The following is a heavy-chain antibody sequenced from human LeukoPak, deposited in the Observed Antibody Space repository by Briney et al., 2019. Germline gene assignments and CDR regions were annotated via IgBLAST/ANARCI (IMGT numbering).Heavy chain of an antibody. CDR1: GFTFNTYA. CDR3: ARESSGWYQFDY. CDR2: ISYDGSNK. Sequence: QAGGSLRLSCAVSGFTFNTYAMHWVRQAPGKGLEWVAVISYDGSNKYYADSVKGRFTISRDNSKNTLYLQMNSLREEDTAVYYCARESSGWYQFDYWGQGTLVTVSS. J-gene: IGHJ4*02. D-gene: IGHD6-19*01. V-gene: IGHV3-30*04.